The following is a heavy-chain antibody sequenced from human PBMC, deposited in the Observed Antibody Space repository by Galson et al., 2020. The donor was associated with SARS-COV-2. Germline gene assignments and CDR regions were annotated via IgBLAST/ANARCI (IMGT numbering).Heavy chain of an antibody. CDR2: IYTSGST. D-gene: IGHD4-17*01. J-gene: IGHJ3*02. V-gene: IGHV4-59*10. CDR3: ARYTRVTTGQDAFDI. Sequence: TSESLTLSCTVSGFTISSYYMSWVRQAAGKGLEWISRIYTSGSTNYNASLKSRVTMSVDKSKNQFSLKLNSVTAADTAVYYCARYTRVTTGQDAFDIGGQGTMVTVSS. CDR1: GFTISSYY.